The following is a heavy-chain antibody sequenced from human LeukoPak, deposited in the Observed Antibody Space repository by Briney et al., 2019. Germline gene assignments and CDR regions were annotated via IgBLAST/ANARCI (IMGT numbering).Heavy chain of an antibody. V-gene: IGHV1-18*01. D-gene: IGHD3-22*01. CDR1: GYTFTSYG. Sequence: ASVKVSCKASGYTFTSYGISWVRQAPGQGLEWMGWISAYNGNTNYAQKLQGRVTMTTDTSTSTAYMELRSLRSDDRTVYYCESSNYYDSSGYYPWYNWFDPWGQGTLVTVSP. CDR3: ESSNYYDSSGYYPWYNWFDP. J-gene: IGHJ5*02. CDR2: ISAYNGNT.